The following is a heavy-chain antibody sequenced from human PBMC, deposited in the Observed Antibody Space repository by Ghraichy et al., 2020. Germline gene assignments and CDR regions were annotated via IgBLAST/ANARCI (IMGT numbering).Heavy chain of an antibody. Sequence: LSLTCAASGFTFSSYPMHWVRQAPGKGLEWVAVTSYDGNNEYYADSVRGRFTISRDSSKNTLYLQMNSLRAEDTAIYYCARDLSGGSYWSGYFDYWGQGTLVTVSS. J-gene: IGHJ4*02. D-gene: IGHD1-26*01. CDR1: GFTFSSYP. CDR3: ARDLSGGSYWSGYFDY. CDR2: TSYDGNNE. V-gene: IGHV3-30-3*01.